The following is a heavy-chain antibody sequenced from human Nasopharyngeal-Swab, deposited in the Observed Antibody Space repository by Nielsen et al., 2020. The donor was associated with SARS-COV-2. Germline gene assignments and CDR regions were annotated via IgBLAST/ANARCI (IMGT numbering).Heavy chain of an antibody. D-gene: IGHD6-19*01. V-gene: IGHV1-2*02. CDR1: GYTFTGYY. CDR3: ARVGESSGWDFDY. Sequence: VSVKVSCKASGYTFTGYYMHWVRQAPGQGLEWMGWINPNSGGTNYAQKFQGRVTMTRDTSISTAYMELSRLRSDDTAVYYCARVGESSGWDFDYWGQGTLVTVSS. CDR2: INPNSGGT. J-gene: IGHJ4*02.